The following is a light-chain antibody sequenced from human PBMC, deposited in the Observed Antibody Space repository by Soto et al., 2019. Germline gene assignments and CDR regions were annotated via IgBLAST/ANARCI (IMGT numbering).Light chain of an antibody. V-gene: IGKV1-5*03. CDR2: KAS. J-gene: IGKJ1*01. Sequence: DIQMTQSPSTLSASVGDRVTITCRASQSISSWLAWYQQKPGKAPTLLIYKASSLESGVPSRFSGSGSGTEFNLTISSLQPDDFATYYCQQYNSYWTFGQGTKVEIK. CDR1: QSISSW. CDR3: QQYNSYWT.